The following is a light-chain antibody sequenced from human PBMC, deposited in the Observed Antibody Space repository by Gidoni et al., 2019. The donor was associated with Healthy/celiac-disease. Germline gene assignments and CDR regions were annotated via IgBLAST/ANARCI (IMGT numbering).Light chain of an antibody. Sequence: EIVLTQSPGTLSLSPGERATPSCRASQSVSSSYLAWYQQKPGQAPRLLIYGASSGSGTDFTLTISRLEPEDFAVYYCQQYGSSRTFGQGTKVEIK. CDR2: GAS. J-gene: IGKJ1*01. CDR3: QQYGSSRT. CDR1: QSVSSSY. V-gene: IGKV3-20*01.